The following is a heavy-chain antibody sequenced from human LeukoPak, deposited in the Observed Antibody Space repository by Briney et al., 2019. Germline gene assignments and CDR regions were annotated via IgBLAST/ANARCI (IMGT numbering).Heavy chain of an antibody. CDR3: ARLYYDSSTVDY. D-gene: IGHD3-22*01. J-gene: IGHJ4*02. CDR1: GGSISSSSYY. CDR2: IYYSGST. Sequence: SQTLPLTCTVSGGSISSSSYYWGWIRQPPGKGLEWIGSIYYSGSTYYNPSLKSRVTISVDTSKNQFSLKLSSVTAADTAVYYCARLYYDSSTVDYWGQGTLVTVSS. V-gene: IGHV4-39*01.